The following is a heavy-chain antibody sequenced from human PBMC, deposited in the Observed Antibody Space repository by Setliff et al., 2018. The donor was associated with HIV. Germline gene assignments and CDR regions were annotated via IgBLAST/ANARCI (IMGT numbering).Heavy chain of an antibody. CDR1: GGTFRGYA. D-gene: IGHD2-21*02. V-gene: IGHV1-69*05. CDR2: IISIFGTE. Sequence: VSCKASGGTFRGYAISWVRQAPGQGLEWMGGIISIFGTENYAQRFQGRVTITTDESTSTAYMELSSLRSEDTAVYYCAAYCGGDCYSVDYWGQGTLVTVSS. CDR3: AAYCGGDCYSVDY. J-gene: IGHJ4*02.